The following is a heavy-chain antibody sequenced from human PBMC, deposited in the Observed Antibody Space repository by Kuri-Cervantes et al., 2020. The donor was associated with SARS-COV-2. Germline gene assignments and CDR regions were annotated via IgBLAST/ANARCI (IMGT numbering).Heavy chain of an antibody. J-gene: IGHJ6*02. D-gene: IGHD3-3*01. V-gene: IGHV3-30*04. CDR2: IWYDGSNK. Sequence: GGSLRLSCSASGFTFTPYAMHWVRQAPGKGLEWVAVIWYDGSNKYYANSVKGRFTISRDNSKNTQHLQMNSLRAEDTAVYYCAKGLYYDFWSGYLSYYGMDVWGQGTTVTVSS. CDR3: AKGLYYDFWSGYLSYYGMDV. CDR1: GFTFTPYA.